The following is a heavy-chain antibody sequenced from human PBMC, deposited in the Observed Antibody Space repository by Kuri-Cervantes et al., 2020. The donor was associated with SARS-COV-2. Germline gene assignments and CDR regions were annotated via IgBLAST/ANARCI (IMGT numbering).Heavy chain of an antibody. J-gene: IGHJ4*02. Sequence: SQTLSLTCAVYGGSFSGYYWSWIRQPPGKGLEWIGEINHSGSTNYNPSLKSRVTIPVDTSKNQFSLKLSSVTAADTAVYYCARGGYDSSGYYYGLGFDYWGQGTLVTVSS. CDR3: ARGGYDSSGYYYGLGFDY. CDR1: GGSFSGYY. V-gene: IGHV4-34*01. CDR2: INHSGST. D-gene: IGHD3-22*01.